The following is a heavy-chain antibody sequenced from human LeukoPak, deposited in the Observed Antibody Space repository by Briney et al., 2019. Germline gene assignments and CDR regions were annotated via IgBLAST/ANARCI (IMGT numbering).Heavy chain of an antibody. D-gene: IGHD1-26*01. Sequence: SETLFLTCTVSGGSITSSSKYWGWIRQPPGKGLEWIGSIYYSGTTYYNPSLKSRVTISVDTSKNQFSLKLSSVTAADTAVYYCATTTIRLGYWGQGTLVTVSS. V-gene: IGHV4-39*07. CDR1: GGSITSSSKY. J-gene: IGHJ4*02. CDR2: IYYSGTT. CDR3: ATTTIRLGY.